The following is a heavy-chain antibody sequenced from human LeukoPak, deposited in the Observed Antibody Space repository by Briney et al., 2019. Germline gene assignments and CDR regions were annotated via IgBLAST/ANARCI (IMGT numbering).Heavy chain of an antibody. J-gene: IGHJ6*03. CDR2: ISYDGSNK. D-gene: IGHD3-22*01. CDR1: GFTFSSYA. Sequence: GGSLRLSCAASGFTFSSYAMHWVRQAPGKGLEWVAVISYDGSNKYYADSVKGRFTISRDNSKNTLYLQMNSLRAEDTAVYYCANLRYYDSSGYYFIDYYYMDVWGKGTTVTVSS. CDR3: ANLRYYDSSGYYFIDYYYMDV. V-gene: IGHV3-30*04.